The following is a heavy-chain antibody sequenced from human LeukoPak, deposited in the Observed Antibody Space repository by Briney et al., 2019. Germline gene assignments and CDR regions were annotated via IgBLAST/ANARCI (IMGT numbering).Heavy chain of an antibody. CDR2: ISSSSSTI. Sequence: PGGSLRLSCAASGFTFSSNSMNWVRQAPGKGLEWVSYISSSSSTIYYADSLKGRFTISRDNAKNSLYLQMNSLRAEDTAVYYCARVRSGYYYMDVWGKGTTVTVSS. V-gene: IGHV3-48*04. CDR3: ARVRSGYYYMDV. J-gene: IGHJ6*03. D-gene: IGHD3-10*01. CDR1: GFTFSSNS.